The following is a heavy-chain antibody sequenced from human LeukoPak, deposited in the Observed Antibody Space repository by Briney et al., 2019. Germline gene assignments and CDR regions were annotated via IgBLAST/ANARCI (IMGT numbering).Heavy chain of an antibody. D-gene: IGHD7-27*01. Sequence: PGGSLRLSCTASGFTFSKNGMHWVPQAPGKGLEWVAAISYDGSNKYYADSVKGRFTISRDNSKNTLNLQMNSLRAEDTAVYYCTRSNWGPEYWGQGTLVTVSS. CDR3: TRSNWGPEY. CDR2: ISYDGSNK. V-gene: IGHV3-30*03. J-gene: IGHJ4*02. CDR1: GFTFSKNG.